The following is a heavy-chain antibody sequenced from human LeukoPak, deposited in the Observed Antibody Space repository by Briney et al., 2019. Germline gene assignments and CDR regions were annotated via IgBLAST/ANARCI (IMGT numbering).Heavy chain of an antibody. V-gene: IGHV3-7*01. J-gene: IGHJ4*02. D-gene: IGHD6-6*01. CDR1: GFTFNNYW. Sequence: GGSLRLSCAASGFTFNNYWMSWVRQAPGKGLEWVANINQDGSEKYYVDSVKGRFTISRDNSKNTLYLQMNSLRAEDTAVYYCAKGRLVDYWGQGTLVTVSS. CDR2: INQDGSEK. CDR3: AKGRLVDY.